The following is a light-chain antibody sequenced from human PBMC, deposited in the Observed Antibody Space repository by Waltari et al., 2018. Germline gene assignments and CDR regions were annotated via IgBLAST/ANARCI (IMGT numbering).Light chain of an antibody. V-gene: IGLV2-14*03. CDR3: SSHTTISTYV. CDR1: SSHVGDYNY. CDR2: DVS. J-gene: IGLJ1*01. Sequence: QSALTQPASVSGSPGQSITISCTGTSSHVGDYNYVSWYQQHPDKAPKLMIYDVSKRPSGVSNRFSGSKSGNTASLTISGLQAEDEADYYCSSHTTISTYVFGAGTKVTVL.